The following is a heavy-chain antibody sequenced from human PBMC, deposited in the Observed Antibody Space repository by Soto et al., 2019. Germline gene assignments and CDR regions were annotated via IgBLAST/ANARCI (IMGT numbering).Heavy chain of an antibody. Sequence: SVKVSCKASGGTFSIYAISCVRQSPLQWLDWMGGIIPIFGTANYAQKFQGRVTITADESTSTAYMELSSLRSEDTAVYYCARGVVPAARGSEPYYYGMDVWGQGTTVTVSS. V-gene: IGHV1-69*13. J-gene: IGHJ6*02. CDR1: GGTFSIYA. CDR2: IIPIFGTA. CDR3: ARGVVPAARGSEPYYYGMDV. D-gene: IGHD2-2*01.